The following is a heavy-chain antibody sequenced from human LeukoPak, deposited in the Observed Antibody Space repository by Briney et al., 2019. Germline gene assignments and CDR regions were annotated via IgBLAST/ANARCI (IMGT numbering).Heavy chain of an antibody. CDR2: INHSGST. V-gene: IGHV4-34*01. J-gene: IGHJ4*02. CDR3: ARGDRYSSSWPFDY. Sequence: SETLSLTCAVYGGSFSGYCWSWIRQPPGKGLEWIGEINHSGSTNYNPSLKSRVTISVDTSKNQFSLKLSSVTAADTAVYYCARGDRYSSSWPFDYWGQGTLVTVSS. CDR1: GGSFSGYC. D-gene: IGHD6-13*01.